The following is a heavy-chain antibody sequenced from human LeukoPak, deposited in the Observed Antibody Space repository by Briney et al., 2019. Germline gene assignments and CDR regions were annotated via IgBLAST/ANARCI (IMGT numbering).Heavy chain of an antibody. J-gene: IGHJ6*03. CDR1: GGSFSGYY. CDR3: ARVQTPGYCSGGSCYPDYYYYMDV. D-gene: IGHD2-15*01. V-gene: IGHV4-59*01. Sequence: SETLSLTCAVYGGSFSGYYWSWIRQPPGKGLEWIGYIYYSVSTNYNPSLKSRVTISVDTSKNQFSLKLSSVTAADTAVYYCARVQTPGYCSGGSCYPDYYYYMDVWGKGTTVTVSS. CDR2: IYYSVST.